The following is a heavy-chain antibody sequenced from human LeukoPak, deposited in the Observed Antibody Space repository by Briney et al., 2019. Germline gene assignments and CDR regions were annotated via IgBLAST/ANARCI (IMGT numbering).Heavy chain of an antibody. CDR3: ARAVTIDFYYYYMDV. D-gene: IGHD4-17*01. J-gene: IGHJ6*03. CDR2: ISWDGGST. Sequence: PGGSLRLSCAASGFTFDDYAMHWVRQAPGKSLEWVSLISWDGGSTYYADSVKGRFTISRDNPKNSLYLQMNSLRAEDTALYYRARAVTIDFYYYYMDVWGKGTTVTVSS. V-gene: IGHV3-43D*03. CDR1: GFTFDDYA.